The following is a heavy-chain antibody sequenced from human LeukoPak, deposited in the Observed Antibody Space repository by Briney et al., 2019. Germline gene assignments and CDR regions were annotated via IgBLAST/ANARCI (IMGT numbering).Heavy chain of an antibody. D-gene: IGHD3-10*01. V-gene: IGHV3-23*01. J-gene: IGHJ3*02. CDR1: GFTLSSYA. CDR3: AKGLLWFGGDAFDI. CDR2: ISGSGGST. Sequence: PGGSLRLFCAASGFTLSSYAMSWVRRAPGKGLEWVSAISGSGGSTYYADSVRGRFTISRDNSKNTLYRQMNSLRAEDTAVYYCAKGLLWFGGDAFDIWGQGTMVSVSS.